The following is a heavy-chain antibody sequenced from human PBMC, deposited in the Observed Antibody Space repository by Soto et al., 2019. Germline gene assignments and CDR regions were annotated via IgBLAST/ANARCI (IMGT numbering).Heavy chain of an antibody. CDR3: VRNGGYYDSYYYYYGMDV. CDR1: GFTFSSYW. V-gene: IGHV3-74*01. Sequence: GGSLRLSCAPSGFTFSSYWMHWVRQAPGKGLVWVSRINSDGSSTSYADSVKGRFPISRDNAKYTLQLQMNSLQPEDTAVYYCVRNGGYYDSYYYYYGMDVWGKVNTVTVSS. J-gene: IGHJ6*04. CDR2: INSDGSST. D-gene: IGHD3-22*01.